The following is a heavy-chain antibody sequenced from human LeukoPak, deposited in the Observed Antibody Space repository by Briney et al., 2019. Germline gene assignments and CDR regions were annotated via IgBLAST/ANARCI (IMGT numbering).Heavy chain of an antibody. D-gene: IGHD2-2*01. CDR3: ARGRSGSTSKYYGMDV. CDR2: ISSSGSTI. Sequence: GGSLRLSCAASGFTFSDYYMSWIRQAPGKGLEGVSYISSSGSTIYYADSVKGRFTISRDNAKNSLYLQMNSLRAEDTAVYYCARGRSGSTSKYYGMDVWGQGTTVTVSS. V-gene: IGHV3-11*01. J-gene: IGHJ6*02. CDR1: GFTFSDYY.